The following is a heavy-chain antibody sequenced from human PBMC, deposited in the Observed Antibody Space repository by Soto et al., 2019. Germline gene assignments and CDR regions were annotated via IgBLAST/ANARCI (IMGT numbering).Heavy chain of an antibody. CDR3: AKEGIVVVPAALDP. CDR2: ISYDGSNK. CDR1: GFTFSSYG. V-gene: IGHV3-30*18. D-gene: IGHD2-2*01. J-gene: IGHJ5*02. Sequence: GGSLRLSCAASGFTFSSYGMHWVRQAPGKGLEWVAVISYDGSNKYYADSVKGRFTISRDNSKNTLYLQMNSLRAEDTAVYYCAKEGIVVVPAALDPWGQGTLVTVSS.